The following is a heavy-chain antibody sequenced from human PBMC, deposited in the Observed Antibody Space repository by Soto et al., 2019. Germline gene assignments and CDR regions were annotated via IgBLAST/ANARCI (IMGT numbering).Heavy chain of an antibody. Sequence: EVQLLESGGGLVQPGGSLRLSCAASGFTFSNYAVTWVRQAPGKGLEWVSTISGSGGSTYYADSVKGRFTISRDNSKNTLYMQMNSLRAEDTAVYYCAKDHGSRWYETDYWGQGPLVTVSS. V-gene: IGHV3-23*01. J-gene: IGHJ4*02. D-gene: IGHD6-13*01. CDR2: ISGSGGST. CDR3: AKDHGSRWYETDY. CDR1: GFTFSNYA.